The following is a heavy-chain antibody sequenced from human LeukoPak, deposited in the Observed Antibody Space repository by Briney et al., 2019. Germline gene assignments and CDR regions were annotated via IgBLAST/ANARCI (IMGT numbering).Heavy chain of an antibody. V-gene: IGHV3-21*01. CDR1: GFTFSRYS. D-gene: IGHD4-11*01. Sequence: GGSLRLSCAASGFTFSRYSMKWVRQTPGKGVEWFSSISSSSTYIYYADSLKGRFTISRDNAKNSLYLQMNSLRADDTAVYYCAREPTVTILWGQGTLVTVSS. CDR3: AREPTVTIL. J-gene: IGHJ4*02. CDR2: ISSSSTYI.